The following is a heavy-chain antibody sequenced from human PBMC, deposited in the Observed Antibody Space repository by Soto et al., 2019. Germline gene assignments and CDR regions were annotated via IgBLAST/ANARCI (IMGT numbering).Heavy chain of an antibody. CDR3: ATLGSGSYDY. V-gene: IGHV1-69*02. CDR2: ISPTVGIP. Sequence: QVHLVQSGAEVKKPGSSVTVSCKASGGTFSSYIISWVRQAPGQGLEWMGRISPTVGIPNYAQKFQGRVTITADRSTSTAHMELNSLRSEDTAMYYCATLGSGSYDYWGRGTLVTVSS. CDR1: GGTFSSYI. D-gene: IGHD1-26*01. J-gene: IGHJ4*01.